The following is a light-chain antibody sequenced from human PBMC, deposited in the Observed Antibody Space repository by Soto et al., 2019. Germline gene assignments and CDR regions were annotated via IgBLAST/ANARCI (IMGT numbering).Light chain of an antibody. J-gene: IGKJ1*01. V-gene: IGKV3-11*01. CDR2: DTS. CDR3: QHRSNWPLSWT. CDR1: QSVSSY. Sequence: EIVLTQSPATLSLSPGERATLSCRASQSVSSYLAWYQQEPGQAPRLLIYDTSNRATGIPDRFSGSGSGTDFTLTISSLEPEDCAVYCCQHRSNWPLSWTLGHGTKVEIK.